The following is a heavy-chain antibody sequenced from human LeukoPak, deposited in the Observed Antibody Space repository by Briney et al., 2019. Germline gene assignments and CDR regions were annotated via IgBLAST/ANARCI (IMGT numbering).Heavy chain of an antibody. D-gene: IGHD6-19*01. CDR2: ISSSGSTI. CDR1: GFTFSSYG. J-gene: IGHJ5*02. CDR3: ARYSSGWYEDNWFDP. V-gene: IGHV3-48*03. Sequence: PGGSLRLSCAASGFTFSSYGMNWVRQAPGKGLEWVSYISSSGSTIYYADSVKGRFTISRDNAKNSLYLQMNSLRAEDTAVYYCARYSSGWYEDNWFDPWGQGTLVTVSS.